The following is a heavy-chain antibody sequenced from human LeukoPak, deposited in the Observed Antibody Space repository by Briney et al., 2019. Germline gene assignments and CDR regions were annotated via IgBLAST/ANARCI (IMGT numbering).Heavy chain of an antibody. D-gene: IGHD3-16*01. CDR1: GFTVSTNS. CDR3: AKDRSKISWGSFDF. CDR2: IYSDNT. V-gene: IGHV3-66*02. J-gene: IGHJ4*02. Sequence: GGSLRLSCTVSGFTVSTNSMSWVRQAPGKGLEWVSFIYSDNTHYSDSVKGRFTISRDNSKNTLYLQMNSLRPEDTAVYYCAKDRSKISWGSFDFWGQGTLVTVSS.